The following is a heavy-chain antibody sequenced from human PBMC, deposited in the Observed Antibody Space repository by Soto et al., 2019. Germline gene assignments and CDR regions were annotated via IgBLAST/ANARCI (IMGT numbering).Heavy chain of an antibody. V-gene: IGHV1-69*01. CDR2: ITPLFDTT. CDR1: GVTFNRFA. Sequence: QVQLVQSGPEVKKPGTSVKVSCKASGVTFNRFAVTWVRQAPGQGFQWLGGITPLFDTTNHAQSFQGRATITADESSTTSYLDLRGLASEDTAVYYCARGYGGYFDDWGQGTLVIVSS. J-gene: IGHJ4*02. D-gene: IGHD4-17*01. CDR3: ARGYGGYFDD.